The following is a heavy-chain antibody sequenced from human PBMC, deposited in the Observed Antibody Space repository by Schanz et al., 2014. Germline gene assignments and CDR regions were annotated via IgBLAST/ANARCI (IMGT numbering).Heavy chain of an antibody. CDR1: GFTFGNFS. Sequence: EVQLVESGGGLVQPGGSLRLSCAASGFTFGNFSMSCVPQAPGKGLEWVANIKQDGIEKYYVDSVKGRFTISRDNAKNSLYLQMNSLTADDTAVYYCARDKGGYYPFDYWGRGTLVTVSS. CDR3: ARDKGGYYPFDY. V-gene: IGHV3-7*01. J-gene: IGHJ4*02. CDR2: IKQDGIEK. D-gene: IGHD3-3*01.